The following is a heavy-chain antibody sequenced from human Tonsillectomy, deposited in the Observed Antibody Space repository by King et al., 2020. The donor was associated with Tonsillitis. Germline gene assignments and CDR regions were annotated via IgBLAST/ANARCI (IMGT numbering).Heavy chain of an antibody. V-gene: IGHV3-9*01. CDR2: ISWNSGSR. Sequence: VQLVESGGGLVQPGRSLRLSCAASGFTFDDYAMHWVRQAPGKGLEWVSGISWNSGSRGYADAVKGRFTISRDNAKNSLYLQMNSLRAEDTALYYCAKDVYSGSYGGVDYWGQGTLVTVSS. CDR3: AKDVYSGSYGGVDY. J-gene: IGHJ4*02. D-gene: IGHD1-26*01. CDR1: GFTFDDYA.